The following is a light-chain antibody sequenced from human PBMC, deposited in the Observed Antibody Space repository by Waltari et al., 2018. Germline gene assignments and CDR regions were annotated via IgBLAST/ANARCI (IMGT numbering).Light chain of an antibody. V-gene: IGKV3D-15*01. Sequence: GESATLSCRTSQSVTRALAWYQQKPGQAPRLLIYGASNRATGIPVRFSGSGSGTDFSLTISSLEPEDFAVYYCQHYLRLPVTFGQGTKVEVK. CDR3: QHYLRLPVT. J-gene: IGKJ1*01. CDR2: GAS. CDR1: QSVTRA.